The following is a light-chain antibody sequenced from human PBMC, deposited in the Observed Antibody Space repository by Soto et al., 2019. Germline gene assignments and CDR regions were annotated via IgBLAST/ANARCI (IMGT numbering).Light chain of an antibody. Sequence: DIQMTQSPSTLSSSVGDRVTITCRTSQSIITWLAWYQQKPGKAPKLLLYKASRLESGVPSRFSGSGSGTEFTLSISSLQPDDFATYHCQQYSTYPYTFGQGTKLEIK. CDR1: QSIITW. CDR2: KAS. V-gene: IGKV1-5*03. J-gene: IGKJ2*01. CDR3: QQYSTYPYT.